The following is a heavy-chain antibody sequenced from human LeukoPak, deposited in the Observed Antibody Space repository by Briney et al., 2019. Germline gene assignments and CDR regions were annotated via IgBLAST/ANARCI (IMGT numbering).Heavy chain of an antibody. J-gene: IGHJ4*02. CDR2: ISSSGSTI. D-gene: IGHD2-15*01. CDR1: GFTFSSYS. V-gene: IGHV3-48*04. Sequence: GGSLRLSCTASGFTFSSYSMNWVRQAPGKGLEWVSYISSSGSTIYYADSMKGRFTISRDNAKNSLYLQMNSLRAEDTAVYYCARDLSLYCSGGSCYSLNYWGQGTLVTVSS. CDR3: ARDLSLYCSGGSCYSLNY.